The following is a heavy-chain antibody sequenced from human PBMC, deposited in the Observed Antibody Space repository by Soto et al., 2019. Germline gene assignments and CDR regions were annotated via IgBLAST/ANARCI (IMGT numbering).Heavy chain of an antibody. D-gene: IGHD6-6*01. V-gene: IGHV3-21*04. Sequence: GGSLRLSCAASGFTFSSYSMNWVRQAPGKGLEWVSSISSSSSYIYYADSVKGRFTISRDNAKNSLYLQMNSLRADDTAVYYCARDNREAYSSSLWYYYYGMDVWGQGTTVTVSS. CDR3: ARDNREAYSSSLWYYYYGMDV. CDR1: GFTFSSYS. CDR2: ISSSSSYI. J-gene: IGHJ6*02.